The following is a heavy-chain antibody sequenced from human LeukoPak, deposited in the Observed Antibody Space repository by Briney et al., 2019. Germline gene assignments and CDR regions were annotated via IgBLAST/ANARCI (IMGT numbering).Heavy chain of an antibody. CDR2: ISSSSSYI. Sequence: GGSLRLSCAASGFTFSSYSMNWVRQAPGKGLEWVSSISSSSSYIYYADSVKGRFTISRDNAKNSLYLQMNSLRAEDTAVYYCASDRYDYGDTNWFDPWGQGTLVTVSS. CDR1: GFTFSSYS. CDR3: ASDRYDYGDTNWFDP. V-gene: IGHV3-21*01. D-gene: IGHD4-17*01. J-gene: IGHJ5*02.